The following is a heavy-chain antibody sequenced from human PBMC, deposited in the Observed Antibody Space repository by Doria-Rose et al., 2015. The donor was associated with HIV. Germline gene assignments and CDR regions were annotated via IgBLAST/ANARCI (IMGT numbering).Heavy chain of an antibody. CDR3: ARIKSSRWYHKYYFDF. CDR1: GVSLSSPGMG. D-gene: IGHD6-13*01. Sequence: QVQLVQSGPVLVTPTETLTLTCTVSGVSLSSPGMGVGWIRQPPGKALEWLANNFSDDERSYKTSLKSRLTISRGTSKSQVVLTMTDMDPVDTATYYCARIKSSRWYHKYYFDFWGQGTLVIVSA. CDR2: NFSDDER. J-gene: IGHJ4*02. V-gene: IGHV2-26*01.